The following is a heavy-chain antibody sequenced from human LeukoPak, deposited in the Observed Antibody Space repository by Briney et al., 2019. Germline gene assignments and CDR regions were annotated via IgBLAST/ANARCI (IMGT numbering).Heavy chain of an antibody. CDR1: GFTFSSYA. J-gene: IGHJ4*02. D-gene: IGHD2-21*01. Sequence: GGSLRLSCAASGFTFSSYAMHWVRQAPGKGLEWVAVISYDGSNKYYADSVKGRFTISRDNAKNSLYLQMNSLRAEDTAVYYCARDRPRGVIWGQGTLVTVSS. CDR3: ARDRPRGVI. V-gene: IGHV3-30*04. CDR2: ISYDGSNK.